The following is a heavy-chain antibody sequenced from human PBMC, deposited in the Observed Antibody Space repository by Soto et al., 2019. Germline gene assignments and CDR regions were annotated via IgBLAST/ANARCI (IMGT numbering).Heavy chain of an antibody. CDR1: GDSVSSNSAA. CDR3: AREVGYCSSTSCRYKYYYYYMDG. CDR2: TYYRSKWYN. V-gene: IGHV6-1*01. Sequence: SQTLSLTCAISGDSVSSNSAAWNWIRQSPSRGLEWLGRTYYRSKWYNDYAVSVKSRITINPDTSKNQFSLQLNSVTPEDTAVYYCAREVGYCSSTSCRYKYYYYYMDGWGKGTTVTFSS. D-gene: IGHD2-2*03. J-gene: IGHJ6*03.